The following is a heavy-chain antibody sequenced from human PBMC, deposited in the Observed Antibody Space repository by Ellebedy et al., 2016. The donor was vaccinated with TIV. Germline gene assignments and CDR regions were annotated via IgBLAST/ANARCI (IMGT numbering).Heavy chain of an antibody. CDR3: ARDQWLGRAYYFDS. D-gene: IGHD6-19*01. Sequence: GESLKISCEASGFTFSNYWMTWVRQAPGKGLEWVANVKQDGSEENYVDSVKGRFSISRDNTKNSLYLQMNSLTDEDTAVYYCARDQWLGRAYYFDSWGQGTLVTVSS. J-gene: IGHJ4*02. CDR1: GFTFSNYW. V-gene: IGHV3-7*01. CDR2: VKQDGSEE.